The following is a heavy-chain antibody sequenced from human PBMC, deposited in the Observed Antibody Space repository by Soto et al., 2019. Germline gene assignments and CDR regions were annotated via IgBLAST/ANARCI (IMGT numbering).Heavy chain of an antibody. CDR1: GSTFSSYS. D-gene: IGHD6-13*01. Sequence: KSXGPLGPSGSASGSTFSSYSMNWVRQAPGKGLEWVSSISSSSSYIYYADSVKGRFTISRDNAKNSLYLQMNSLRAEDTAVYYCARTNTIAAAALNWFDPWGQGTLVTVYS. CDR2: ISSSSSYI. J-gene: IGHJ5*02. CDR3: ARTNTIAAAALNWFDP. V-gene: IGHV3-21*01.